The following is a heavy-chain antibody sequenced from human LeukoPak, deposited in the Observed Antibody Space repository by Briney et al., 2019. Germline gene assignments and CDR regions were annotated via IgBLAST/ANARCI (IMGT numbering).Heavy chain of an antibody. CDR1: GFTFSSYE. V-gene: IGHV3-48*01. D-gene: IGHD2-8*01. CDR2: ISSSSSTI. Sequence: GGSLRLSCAASGFTFSSYEMNWVRQASGKGLEWVSYISSSSSTIYYADSVKGRFTISRDNAKNSLYLQMNSLRAEDTAVYYCARDVRGGIDYWGQGTLVTVSS. J-gene: IGHJ4*02. CDR3: ARDVRGGIDY.